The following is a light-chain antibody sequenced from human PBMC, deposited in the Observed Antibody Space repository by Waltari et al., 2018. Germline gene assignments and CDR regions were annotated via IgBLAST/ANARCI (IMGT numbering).Light chain of an antibody. CDR3: QQYDNLAFT. J-gene: IGKJ3*01. CDR2: DAS. Sequence: DLQMTQSPSSLSASVGDRVTITCRASLDITNYLNWYQQKPGKAPKLLIYDASNVDTGVPSTFSGSASGTDFTLTISCLQPEAIATYYCQQYDNLAFTFGPGTQVNI. CDR1: LDITNY. V-gene: IGKV1-33*01.